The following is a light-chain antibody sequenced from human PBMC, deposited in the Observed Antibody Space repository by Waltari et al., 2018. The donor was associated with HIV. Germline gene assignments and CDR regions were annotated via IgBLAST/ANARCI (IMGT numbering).Light chain of an antibody. CDR3: CSHAGNLIFT. CDR1: STYVDTF. Sequence: QSALTQPHSVSGSPGQSLTISCTGTSTYVDTFVSWYQQHPGKAPKVIIYDVNKRPSGVPDRFAGSTSGNTAFLTISGLQAEDEAEYHCCSHAGNLIFTFGPGTKVTVL. J-gene: IGLJ1*01. CDR2: DVN. V-gene: IGLV2-11*01.